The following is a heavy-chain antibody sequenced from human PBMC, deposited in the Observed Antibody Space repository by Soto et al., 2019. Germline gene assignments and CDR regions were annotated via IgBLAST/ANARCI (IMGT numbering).Heavy chain of an antibody. CDR3: ARDGGGSRFAFDI. J-gene: IGHJ3*02. V-gene: IGHV3-30-3*01. Sequence: QVQLVESGGGVVQPGRSLRLSCAASGFTFSSYAMHWVRQAPGKGLEWVAVISYDGSNKYYADSVKGRFTISRDNSKNPRYLQMNSLRAEDTAVYYGARDGGGSRFAFDIWGQGTMVTVSS. D-gene: IGHD3-16*01. CDR1: GFTFSSYA. CDR2: ISYDGSNK.